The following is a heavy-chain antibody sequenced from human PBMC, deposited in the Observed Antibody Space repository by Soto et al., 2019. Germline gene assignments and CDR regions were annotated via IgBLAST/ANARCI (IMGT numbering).Heavy chain of an antibody. D-gene: IGHD6-19*01. Sequence: QVQLQESGPGLVKPSGTLSLTCAVSGGSISSSKWWSWVRQPPGKGLEWIGEIYHSGSTNYNPSLKNRVTISVDKSKNQFSLKLSSVTASDTAVYYCARVRMAGTSFDYWGQGTLVTVSS. J-gene: IGHJ4*02. CDR2: IYHSGST. CDR1: GGSISSSKW. V-gene: IGHV4-4*02. CDR3: ARVRMAGTSFDY.